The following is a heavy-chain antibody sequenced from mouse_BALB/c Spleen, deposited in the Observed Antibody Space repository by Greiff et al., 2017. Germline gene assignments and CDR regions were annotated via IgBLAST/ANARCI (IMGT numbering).Heavy chain of an antibody. CDR3: ASKDYYGSSYRWFAY. D-gene: IGHD1-1*01. Sequence: EVKLMESGPSLVKPSQTLSLTCSVTGDSITSGYWNWIRKFPGNKLEYMGYISYSGSTYYNPSLKSRISITRDTSKNQYYLQLNSVTTEDTATYYCASKDYYGSSYRWFAYWGQGTLVTVSA. V-gene: IGHV3-8*02. CDR2: ISYSGST. J-gene: IGHJ3*01. CDR1: GDSITSGY.